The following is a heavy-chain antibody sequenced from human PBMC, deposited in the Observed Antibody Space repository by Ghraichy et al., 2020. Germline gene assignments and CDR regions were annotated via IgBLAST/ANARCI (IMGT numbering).Heavy chain of an antibody. D-gene: IGHD3-22*01. CDR1: GGSFSGYY. V-gene: IGHV4-34*01. CDR3: ARPQWYSSGYYFDY. CDR2: INHSGST. J-gene: IGHJ4*02. Sequence: SETLSLTCAVYGGSFSGYYWSWIRQPPGKGLEWIGEINHSGSTNYNPPLNSRVTISVDTSKNQFSLKLSSVTAADTAVYYCARPQWYSSGYYFDYWGQGTLVTVSS.